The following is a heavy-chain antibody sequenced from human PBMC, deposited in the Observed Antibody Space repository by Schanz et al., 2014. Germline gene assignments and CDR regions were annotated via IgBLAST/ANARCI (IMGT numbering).Heavy chain of an antibody. J-gene: IGHJ4*02. Sequence: QVQVVQSGGGLVKPGGSLRLSCAASGFVFGDYYMTWIRQASGKGLEWLSYISDSGTYTNYADSVKGRFTISRDNAKSSLYLQMNSLRVEDTAVYYCVSSGSYSSYAFWGQGTLVTVSS. D-gene: IGHD3-10*01. CDR3: VSSGSYSSYAF. CDR2: ISDSGTYT. V-gene: IGHV3-11*05. CDR1: GFVFGDYY.